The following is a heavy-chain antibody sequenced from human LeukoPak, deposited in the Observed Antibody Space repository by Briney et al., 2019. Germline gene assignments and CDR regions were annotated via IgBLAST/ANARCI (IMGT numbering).Heavy chain of an antibody. CDR3: ARSLIRGASSSLDY. V-gene: IGHV4-34*01. D-gene: IGHD6-6*01. CDR2: INHSGST. CDR1: GGSFSGYY. J-gene: IGHJ4*02. Sequence: SETLSLTCAVYGGSFSGYYWSWIRQPPGKGLEWIGEINHSGSTNYNPSLKGRVTISVDTSKNQFSLKLSSVTAADTAVYYCARSLIRGASSSLDYWGQGTLVTVSS.